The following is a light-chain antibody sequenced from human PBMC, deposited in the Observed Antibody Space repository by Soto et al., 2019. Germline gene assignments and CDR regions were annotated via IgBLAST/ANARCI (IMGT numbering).Light chain of an antibody. Sequence: EIAMTQSPATLSVSPGERATRSCRVSQSVNNDLAWYQQKPGQLPRLLIYDASIRATGIPTRFSGSGSGTEFTLTISSLQSEDSAVYYCQQYKNWGTFGQGTKVEVK. V-gene: IGKV3-15*01. CDR3: QQYKNWGT. CDR2: DAS. J-gene: IGKJ1*01. CDR1: QSVNND.